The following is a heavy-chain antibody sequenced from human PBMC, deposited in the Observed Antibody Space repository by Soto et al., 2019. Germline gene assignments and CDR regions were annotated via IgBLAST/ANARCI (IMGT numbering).Heavy chain of an antibody. V-gene: IGHV3-48*03. CDR1: GFTFSSYE. D-gene: IGHD3-3*01. Sequence: GGSLRLSCAASGFTFSSYEMNWVRQAPGKGQEWVSYISSSGNTIYYADSVKGRFTVSRDNAKNSLYLQMNSLRAEDTAVYYCARGSITIFGVVLYWGQGTLVTVSS. J-gene: IGHJ4*02. CDR2: ISSSGNTI. CDR3: ARGSITIFGVVLY.